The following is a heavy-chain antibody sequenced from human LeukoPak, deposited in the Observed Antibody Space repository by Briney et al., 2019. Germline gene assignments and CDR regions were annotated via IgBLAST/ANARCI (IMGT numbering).Heavy chain of an antibody. CDR2: INHSGST. J-gene: IGHJ4*02. Sequence: SETLSLTCAVYGGSFSGYYWSWIRQPPGKGLEWIGEINHSGSTNYNPSLKSRVTISVDTSKNQFSLKLSSVTAADTAVYYCAVTYYDILAGYYKPSSFDYWGQGALVTVSS. D-gene: IGHD3-9*01. V-gene: IGHV4-34*01. CDR1: GGSFSGYY. CDR3: AVTYYDILAGYYKPSSFDY.